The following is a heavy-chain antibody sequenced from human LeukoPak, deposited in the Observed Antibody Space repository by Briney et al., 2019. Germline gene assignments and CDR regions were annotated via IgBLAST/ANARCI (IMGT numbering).Heavy chain of an antibody. Sequence: PGGSLRLSCAASGFTFSSYWMMWLRQAPGKGLEWVANIKQDGSEKNYVDSVKGRFTISRDNAKNSLYLQMNSLRAEDTAVYYCATDRKVGTWDPRFDYWGQGNLVTVSS. D-gene: IGHD4-23*01. V-gene: IGHV3-7*01. CDR2: IKQDGSEK. CDR1: GFTFSSYW. J-gene: IGHJ4*02. CDR3: ATDRKVGTWDPRFDY.